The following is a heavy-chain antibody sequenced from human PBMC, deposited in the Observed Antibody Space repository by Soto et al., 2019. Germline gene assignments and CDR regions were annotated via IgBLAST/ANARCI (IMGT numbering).Heavy chain of an antibody. CDR1: GGSFSGYY. CDR3: ARGLGYVLRFLEWSLPRVSNWFDP. Sequence: SETLSLTCAVYGGSFSGYYWSWIRQPPGKGLEWIGEINHSGSTNYNPSLKSRVTISVDTSKNQFSLKLSSVTAADTAVYYCARGLGYVLRFLEWSLPRVSNWFDPWGQGTLVTVSS. CDR2: INHSGST. J-gene: IGHJ5*02. V-gene: IGHV4-34*01. D-gene: IGHD3-3*01.